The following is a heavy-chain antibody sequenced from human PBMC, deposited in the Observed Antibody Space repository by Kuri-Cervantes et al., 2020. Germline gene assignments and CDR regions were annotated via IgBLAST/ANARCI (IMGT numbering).Heavy chain of an antibody. D-gene: IGHD6-19*01. CDR3: ARRVAGSSADQ. CDR2: ISFVGTNK. J-gene: IGHJ4*02. Sequence: GGSLRLSCAASGFTFSSYGIHWVRQAPGKGLEWVAVISFVGTNKYYADSVKGRFTISRDNSKNTLYVQMNSLRAEDTAVYYCARRVAGSSADQWGQGTLVTVSS. CDR1: GFTFSSYG. V-gene: IGHV3-33*01.